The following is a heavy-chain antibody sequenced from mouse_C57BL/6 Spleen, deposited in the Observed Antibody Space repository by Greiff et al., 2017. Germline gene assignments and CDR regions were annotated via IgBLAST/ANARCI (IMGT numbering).Heavy chain of an antibody. CDR2: IHPSDSDT. CDR3: APQFITTVVGEGFAD. V-gene: IGHV1-74*01. Sequence: QVQLQQPGAELVKPGASVKVSCKASGYTFTSYWMHWVKQRPGQGLEWIGRIHPSDSDTNYNQKFKGKATLTVDKSSSTAYMQLSSLTSEDSAVYYCAPQFITTVVGEGFADWGQGTRVTVAA. D-gene: IGHD1-1*01. CDR1: GYTFTSYW. J-gene: IGHJ3*01.